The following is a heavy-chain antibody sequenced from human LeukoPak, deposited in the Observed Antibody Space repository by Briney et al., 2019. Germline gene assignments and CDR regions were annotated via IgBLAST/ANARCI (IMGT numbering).Heavy chain of an antibody. CDR3: AKDQSGGGKGIDC. J-gene: IGHJ4*02. CDR2: IRYDGSNK. V-gene: IGHV3-30*02. Sequence: GGSLRLSCAASGFTFLSYGMHWVRQAPGKGLEWVAFIRYDGSNKYYADSVKGRFTISRDNSKNTLDLQMNSLTDDNTALYYCAKDQSGGGKGIDCCGQGTLVTVSS. CDR1: GFTFLSYG. D-gene: IGHD4-23*01.